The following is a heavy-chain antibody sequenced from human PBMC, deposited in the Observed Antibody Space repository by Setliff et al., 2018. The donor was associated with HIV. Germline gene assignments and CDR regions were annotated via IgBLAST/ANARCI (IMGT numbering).Heavy chain of an antibody. Sequence: SETLSLTCAVSGYAITSGFYWGWIRQPPGKGLEWIGSIYHSGTTNYNSSLKSRVTISVDTSKNQFSLKLSSVTAADTAVYYCARLEVRSFYGYRDSPDYWGQGTLVTVSS. CDR3: ARLEVRSFYGYRDSPDY. J-gene: IGHJ4*02. CDR1: GYAITSGFY. D-gene: IGHD5-18*01. V-gene: IGHV4-38-2*01. CDR2: IYHSGTT.